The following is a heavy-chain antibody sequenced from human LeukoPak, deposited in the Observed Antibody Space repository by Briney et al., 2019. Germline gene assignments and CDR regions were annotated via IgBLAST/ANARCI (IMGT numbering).Heavy chain of an antibody. J-gene: IGHJ6*02. CDR3: ARVVTQLTGVGYYYYYGMDV. CDR2: IIPILGIA. Sequence: AASVKVSCKASGGTFSSYAISWVRQAPGQGLEWMGRIIPILGIANYAQKFQGRVTITADKSTSTAYMELSSPRSEDTAVYYCARVVTQLTGVGYYYYYGMDVWGQGTTVTVSS. CDR1: GGTFSSYA. D-gene: IGHD7-27*01. V-gene: IGHV1-69*04.